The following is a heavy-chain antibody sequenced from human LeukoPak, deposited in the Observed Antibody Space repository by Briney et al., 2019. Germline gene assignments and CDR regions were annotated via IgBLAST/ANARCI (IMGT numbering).Heavy chain of an antibody. V-gene: IGHV4-34*01. CDR1: GGSLSGYY. CDR3: ARGLRDYYYYGMDV. Sequence: PSETLSLTCAVYGGSLSGYYWSWIGPPPGKGLDGIGEINHSGSTNYNPSLKSRVTISVDTSKNQFSLKLSSVTAADTAVYYCARGLRDYYYYGMDVWGQGTTVTVSS. CDR2: INHSGST. J-gene: IGHJ6*02.